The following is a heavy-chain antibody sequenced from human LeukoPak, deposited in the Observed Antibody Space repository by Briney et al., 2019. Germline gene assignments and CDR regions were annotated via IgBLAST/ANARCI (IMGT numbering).Heavy chain of an antibody. CDR1: GFTFSSYG. V-gene: IGHV3-23*01. Sequence: GGSLRLSCAASGFTFSSYGMSWVRQSPGKGLEWVSAISGSGGSTYYADSVKGRFTISRDNSKNTLYLQMNSLRAEDTAVYYCAKDSDYYDSSGYYEFDYWGQGTLVTVSS. CDR3: AKDSDYYDSSGYYEFDY. D-gene: IGHD3-22*01. CDR2: ISGSGGST. J-gene: IGHJ4*02.